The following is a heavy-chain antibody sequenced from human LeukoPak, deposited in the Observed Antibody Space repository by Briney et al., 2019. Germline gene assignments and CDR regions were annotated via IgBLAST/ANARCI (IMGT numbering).Heavy chain of an antibody. D-gene: IGHD3-9*01. CDR1: GGSFSGYY. CDR2: IKHSGST. J-gene: IGHJ4*02. CDR3: ARVKAGVLRYFDWLLRDYYFDY. Sequence: SETLSLXCAVYGGSFSGYYWRWIRQPPGKGLEWIGEIKHSGSTNYNPSLKSRVTISVDTSKNQFSLKLSSVTAADTAVYYCARVKAGVLRYFDWLLRDYYFDYWGQGTLVTVSS. V-gene: IGHV4-34*01.